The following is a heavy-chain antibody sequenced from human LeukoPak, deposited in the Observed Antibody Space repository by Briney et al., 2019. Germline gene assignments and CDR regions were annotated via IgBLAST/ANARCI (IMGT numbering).Heavy chain of an antibody. D-gene: IGHD6-6*01. CDR1: GYTFTSNH. CDR3: AKIAARDTGEGY. Sequence: VASVKVSCKASGYTFTSNHIHWVRQAPGQGLEWMGVINPSGDSTSYAPNFQGRVTVTRDTSTSTVYMELSSLRSEDTAIYYCAKIAARDTGEGYWGQGTLVTVSS. CDR2: INPSGDST. V-gene: IGHV1-46*01. J-gene: IGHJ4*02.